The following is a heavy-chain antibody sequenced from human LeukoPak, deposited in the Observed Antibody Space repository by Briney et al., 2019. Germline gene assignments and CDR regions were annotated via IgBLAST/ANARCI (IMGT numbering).Heavy chain of an antibody. V-gene: IGHV3-21*01. CDR1: GFTFSSYG. J-gene: IGHJ4*02. Sequence: PGGSLRLSCAASGFTFSSYGMNWVRQAPGKGLEWVSSISSSSSYIYYADSVKGRFTISRDNAKNSLYLQMNSLRAEDTAVYYCARLRVGRIVGATIDYWGQGTLVTVSS. CDR2: ISSSSSYI. D-gene: IGHD1-26*01. CDR3: ARLRVGRIVGATIDY.